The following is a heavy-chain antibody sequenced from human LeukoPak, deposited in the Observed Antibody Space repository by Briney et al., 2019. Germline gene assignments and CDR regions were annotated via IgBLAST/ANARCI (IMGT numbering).Heavy chain of an antibody. Sequence: SETLSLTCTVSGGSISSYYWSWIRQPAGKGLEWIGRIYTSGSTNYNPSLKSRVTMSVDTSKNQFSLKLSSVTAADTAVYYCARDQSGSGWYDFDYWGQGTLVTVSS. CDR1: GGSISSYY. CDR2: IYTSGST. D-gene: IGHD6-19*01. V-gene: IGHV4-4*07. J-gene: IGHJ4*02. CDR3: ARDQSGSGWYDFDY.